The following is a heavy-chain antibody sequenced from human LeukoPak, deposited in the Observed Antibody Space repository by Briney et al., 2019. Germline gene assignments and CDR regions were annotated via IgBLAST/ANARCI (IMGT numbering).Heavy chain of an antibody. D-gene: IGHD3-10*01. CDR3: AKRGIVIRAVIIIGFHKEAYYFDY. CDR2: ISERGGST. J-gene: IGHJ4*02. Sequence: GGSLRLSRVVSGISLSNYGMSWARQAPGKGLEWVSGISERGGSTNYADSVKGRFIISRDTSKNTVYLQMNSLRVEDTAVYFCAKRGIVIRAVIIIGFHKEAYYFDYWGQGILVTVSS. V-gene: IGHV3-23*01. CDR1: GISLSNYG.